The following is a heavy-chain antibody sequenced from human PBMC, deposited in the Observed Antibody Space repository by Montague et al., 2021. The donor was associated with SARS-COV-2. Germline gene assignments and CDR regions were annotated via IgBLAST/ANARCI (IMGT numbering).Heavy chain of an antibody. CDR2: ISRSGDRT. V-gene: IGHV3-20*01. D-gene: IGHD3-10*01. CDR3: SRGGGMIRGVVDF. J-gene: IGHJ4*02. CDR1: GFTFDDYG. Sequence: SLRLSCAVSGFTFDDYGMSWVRQAPGKGFEWVSGISRSGDRTAYGDSVEGRFTISRDNAKNSLYLQMNSLRVEDTAFYHCSRGGGMIRGVVDFWGQGILVSVSS.